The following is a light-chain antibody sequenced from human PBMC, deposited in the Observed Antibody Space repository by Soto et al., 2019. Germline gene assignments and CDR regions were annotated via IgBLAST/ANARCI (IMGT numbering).Light chain of an antibody. CDR3: LQHNSYPAIT. V-gene: IGKV3-11*01. J-gene: IGKJ5*01. CDR1: QSINNY. Sequence: EIVLTQSPVTLSLSPGERATLSCRASQSINNYLAWYQQKPGQAPRLLIYDASNRATGIPARFSGSGSGTEFTLTISSLQPEDFATYYCLQHNSYPAITFGQGTRREIK. CDR2: DAS.